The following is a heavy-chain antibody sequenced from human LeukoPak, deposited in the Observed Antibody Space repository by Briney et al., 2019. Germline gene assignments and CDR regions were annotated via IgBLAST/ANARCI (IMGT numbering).Heavy chain of an antibody. CDR1: GFTFDDYA. CDR3: AKDMSKGYSSSWGSFDY. D-gene: IGHD6-13*01. CDR2: ISWNSGSI. Sequence: GRSLRLSCAAFGFTFDDYAMHWVRQAPGKGLEWVSGISWNSGSIGYADSVKGRFTISRDNAKNSLYLQMNSLRAEDTALYYCAKDMSKGYSSSWGSFDYWGQGTLVTVSS. J-gene: IGHJ4*02. V-gene: IGHV3-9*01.